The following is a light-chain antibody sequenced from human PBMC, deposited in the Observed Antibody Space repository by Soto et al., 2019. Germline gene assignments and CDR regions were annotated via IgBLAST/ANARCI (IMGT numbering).Light chain of an antibody. J-gene: IGLJ1*01. V-gene: IGLV1-40*01. CDR3: QSYDSSLSGYV. Sequence: VLTQPPSVSGAPGQRVTISCAGSSSNIGAGYDVHWYQQLPGTAPKLLIYGNSNRPSGVPDRFSGSKSGTSASLAITGLQAEDEADYYCQSYDSSLSGYVFGTGTKVTVL. CDR1: SSNIGAGYD. CDR2: GNS.